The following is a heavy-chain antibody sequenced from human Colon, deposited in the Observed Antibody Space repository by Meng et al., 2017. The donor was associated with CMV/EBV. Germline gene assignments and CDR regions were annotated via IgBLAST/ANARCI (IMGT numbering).Heavy chain of an antibody. D-gene: IGHD3-16*01. CDR3: ARGGGGTGIDY. Sequence: SCKVSGGTFGSFTIKWVRQAPGQGLEWMGRITPILGVANSAQKLQGRVTITADKRTDTAYTELTRLKSEDTGVYYCARGGGGTGIDYWGRGTLVTVSS. CDR1: GGTFGSFT. CDR2: ITPILGVA. V-gene: IGHV1-69*02. J-gene: IGHJ4*02.